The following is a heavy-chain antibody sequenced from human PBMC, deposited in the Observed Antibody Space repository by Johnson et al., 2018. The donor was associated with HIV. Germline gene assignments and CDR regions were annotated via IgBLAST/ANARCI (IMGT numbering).Heavy chain of an antibody. CDR3: AKGFFELDDAFDI. CDR2: INSDGSST. CDR1: GFTFSSYW. J-gene: IGHJ3*02. V-gene: IGHV3-74*02. D-gene: IGHD3/OR15-3a*01. Sequence: VQLVESGGGLVQPGGSLRLSCAASGFTFSSYWMHWVRQAPGKGLVWVSRINSDGSSTTYADSVKGRFTISRDNAKNTLFLQMNSLRAEDTAVYYCAKGFFELDDAFDIWGQGTMVTVSS.